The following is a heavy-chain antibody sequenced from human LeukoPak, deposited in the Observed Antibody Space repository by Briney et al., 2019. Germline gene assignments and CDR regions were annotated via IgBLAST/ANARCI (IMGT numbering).Heavy chain of an antibody. CDR1: GFVFSDYA. J-gene: IGHJ4*02. D-gene: IGHD6-19*01. V-gene: IGHV3-64D*06. Sequence: GGSLRLSCSASGFVFSDYAMHWARQAPGKGLEYLSGISGNGVATYYVDSVQGRFTVSRDNSKTTLYLQINSLRREDTAFYNCIKDRGSSGWDFDSWGQGTLLTVSS. CDR3: IKDRGSSGWDFDS. CDR2: ISGNGVAT.